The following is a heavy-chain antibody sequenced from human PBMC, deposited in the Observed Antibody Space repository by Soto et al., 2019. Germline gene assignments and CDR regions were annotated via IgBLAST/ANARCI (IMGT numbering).Heavy chain of an antibody. D-gene: IGHD1-26*01. CDR3: ARDFGALGAFT. J-gene: IGHJ6*02. Sequence: PVGSRRLSCASSGFIFNDYDMAWVRQAPGKGLEWIAYITSTGNHIYYADSVKGRFTISRDNGKNSVYLQMNSLRGEDTALYYCARDFGALGAFTWGQGTTVTVS. CDR1: GFIFNDYD. CDR2: ITSTGNHI. V-gene: IGHV3-48*03.